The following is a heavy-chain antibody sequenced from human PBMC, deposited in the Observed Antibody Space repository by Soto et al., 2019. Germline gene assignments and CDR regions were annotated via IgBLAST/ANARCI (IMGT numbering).Heavy chain of an antibody. V-gene: IGHV3-21*01. CDR1: GFTFSGYS. CDR2: ISSSSSYI. CDR3: ARVLFPGNVLLLFGPHPNYYYYYGMDA. Sequence: GGPLRLSCAASGFTFSGYSMNWVRQAPGKGLEWVSSISSSSSYIYYADSVKGRFTISRDNAKNSLYLQMNSLRAEDTAVYYCARVLFPGNVLLLFGPHPNYYYYYGMDAWGQGTTVTVSS. D-gene: IGHD3-10*01. J-gene: IGHJ6*02.